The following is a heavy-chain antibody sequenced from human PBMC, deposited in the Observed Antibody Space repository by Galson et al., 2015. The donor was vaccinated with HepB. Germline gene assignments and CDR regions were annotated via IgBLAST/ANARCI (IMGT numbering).Heavy chain of an antibody. CDR2: IYSGGST. CDR1: GFTVSSNY. Sequence: SLRLSCAASGFTVSSNYMSWVRQAPGKGLEWVSVIYSGGSTYYADSVKGRFTISRDNTKNTQYLQMNSLRAEDTAVYYCASARVLNYYGSGSQGYWGQVTLVTVSS. V-gene: IGHV3-66*02. J-gene: IGHJ4*02. D-gene: IGHD3-10*01. CDR3: ASARVLNYYGSGSQGY.